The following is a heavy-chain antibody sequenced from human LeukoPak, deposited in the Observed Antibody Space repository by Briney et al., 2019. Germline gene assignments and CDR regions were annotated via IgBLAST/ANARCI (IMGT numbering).Heavy chain of an antibody. Sequence: SETLSLTCTVSGGSISSYYWSWIRQPPGKGLEWIGYIYYSGSTNYNPSLKSRVTISVDTSKNQFSLKLSSVTAADTAVYYCARLYGNWFDRWGQGTLVTVSS. CDR1: GGSISSYY. J-gene: IGHJ5*02. D-gene: IGHD2-8*01. CDR3: ARLYGNWFDR. V-gene: IGHV4-59*01. CDR2: IYYSGST.